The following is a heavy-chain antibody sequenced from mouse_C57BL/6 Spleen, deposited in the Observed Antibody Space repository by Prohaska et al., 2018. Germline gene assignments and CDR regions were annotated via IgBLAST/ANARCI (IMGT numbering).Heavy chain of an antibody. CDR2: ISSGGSYT. V-gene: IGHV5-6*01. Sequence: LEWVATISSGGSYTYYPDSVKGRFTISRDNAKNTLYLQMSSLKSEDTAMYYCASSNCNYWGQGTTLTVSS. J-gene: IGHJ2*01. D-gene: IGHD4-1*01. CDR3: ASSNCNY.